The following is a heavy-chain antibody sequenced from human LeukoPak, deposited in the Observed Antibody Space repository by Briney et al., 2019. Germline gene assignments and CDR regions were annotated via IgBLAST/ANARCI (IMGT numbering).Heavy chain of an antibody. J-gene: IGHJ4*02. D-gene: IGHD5-12*01. Sequence: GGSLRLSCAASGFTFSSYGMHWVRQAPGKGLEWVAFIRYDGSNKYYADSVKGRFTISRDNSKNTLYLQMNSLRAEDTAVYYCAKGTSDIVATVVDYWGQGTLVTVSS. CDR3: AKGTSDIVATVVDY. CDR2: IRYDGSNK. V-gene: IGHV3-30*02. CDR1: GFTFSSYG.